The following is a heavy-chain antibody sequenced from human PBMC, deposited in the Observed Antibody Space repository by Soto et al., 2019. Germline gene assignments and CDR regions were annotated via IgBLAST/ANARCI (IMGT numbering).Heavy chain of an antibody. D-gene: IGHD6-6*01. CDR3: ARRARPDFYYMDV. CDR1: GFTLSGYA. J-gene: IGHJ6*03. Sequence: EVQLAESGGGLAQPGGSLRLSCAASGFTLSGYAMDWVRQAPGKGLEYVSGISSNGVGTYYANSVQGRFTISRDNSKNTVYLQMGSLRPEYMAVYYCARRARPDFYYMDVWGKGPTVTVSS. CDR2: ISSNGVGT. V-gene: IGHV3-64*01.